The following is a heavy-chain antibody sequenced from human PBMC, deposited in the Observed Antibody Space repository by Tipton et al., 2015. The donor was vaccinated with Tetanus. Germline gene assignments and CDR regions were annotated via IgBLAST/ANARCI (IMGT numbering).Heavy chain of an antibody. V-gene: IGHV3-7*01. D-gene: IGHD6-19*01. CDR1: GFTFSAYW. CDR3: ARESGGWHYDYYYGMDV. CDR2: IKHDGSEN. Sequence: SLRLSCAASGFTFSAYWMTWVRQAPGKGLEWVANIKHDGSENYYVDSVKGRFTISRDNSKNTLYLQMNSLRAEDTAVYYCARESGGWHYDYYYGMDVWGQGTTVTVSS. J-gene: IGHJ6*02.